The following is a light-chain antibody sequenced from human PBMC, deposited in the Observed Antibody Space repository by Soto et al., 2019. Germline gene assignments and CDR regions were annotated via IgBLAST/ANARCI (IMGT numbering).Light chain of an antibody. Sequence: EIVLTQSPATLSLSPGERATVSCSASQSVSSYLAWYQQRPGQAPRLLIYDASNRATGIPARFSGSGSGTDFTLTISSLEPEDFAVYYCQQRSNWPPSTFGQGTRLEIK. CDR3: QQRSNWPPST. J-gene: IGKJ5*01. CDR2: DAS. V-gene: IGKV3-11*01. CDR1: QSVSSY.